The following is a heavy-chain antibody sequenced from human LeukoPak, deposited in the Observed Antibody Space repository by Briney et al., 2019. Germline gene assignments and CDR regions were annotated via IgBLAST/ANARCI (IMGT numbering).Heavy chain of an antibody. Sequence: PGGSLRLSCAASGFTFSSYGMHWVRQAPGKGLEWVAVIWYDGSNKYYADSVKGRFTISRDNSKNTLYLQMNSLRAEDTAVYYCAREHVDTIYYYGMDVWGQGTTVTVSS. CDR1: GFTFSSYG. V-gene: IGHV3-33*01. J-gene: IGHJ6*02. CDR2: IWYDGSNK. CDR3: AREHVDTIYYYGMDV. D-gene: IGHD5-18*01.